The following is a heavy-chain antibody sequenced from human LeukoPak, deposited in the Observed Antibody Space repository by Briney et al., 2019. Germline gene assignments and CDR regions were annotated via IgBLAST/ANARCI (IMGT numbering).Heavy chain of an antibody. V-gene: IGHV3-66*01. CDR2: IYSGGRT. CDR1: GFTVSSNY. D-gene: IGHD5-18*01. CDR3: ATTSDTAMVGVDY. J-gene: IGHJ4*02. Sequence: GGSLRLSCAASGFTVSSNYMSWVRQAPGKGLEWVSVIYSGGRTYYADSVKGRFTISRDNSKNTLYLQMNSLRAEDTAVYYCATTSDTAMVGVDYWGQGTLVTVSS.